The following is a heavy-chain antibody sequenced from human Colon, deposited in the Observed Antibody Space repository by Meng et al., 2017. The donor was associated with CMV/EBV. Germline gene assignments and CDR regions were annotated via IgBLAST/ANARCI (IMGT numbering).Heavy chain of an antibody. CDR3: ASRYSSSWRDAFDI. V-gene: IGHV1-8*03. D-gene: IGHD6-13*01. J-gene: IGHJ3*02. CDR1: GYTFTSYN. CDR2: MNPNSGNT. Sequence: ASVKVSCKASGYTFTSYNINWVRQAPGQGLEWVGWMNPNSGNTGYAQKFQGRVTITRSTSISTAYMELSSLRSEDTAVYYCASRYSSSWRDAFDIWGQGTMVTVSS.